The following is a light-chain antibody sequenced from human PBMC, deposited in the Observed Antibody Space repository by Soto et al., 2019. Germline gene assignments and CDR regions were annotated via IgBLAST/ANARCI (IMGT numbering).Light chain of an antibody. V-gene: IGKV3-11*01. J-gene: IGKJ5*01. CDR1: QSVSSY. Sequence: EIVLTQSPATLSLSPGERATLSSRASQSVSSYLAWYQQKPGQAPRLLIYDASSRATGIPDRFSGSGSGTDFTLTISSLEPEDFAVYYCQQRSNWPPITFGQGTRLEIK. CDR2: DAS. CDR3: QQRSNWPPIT.